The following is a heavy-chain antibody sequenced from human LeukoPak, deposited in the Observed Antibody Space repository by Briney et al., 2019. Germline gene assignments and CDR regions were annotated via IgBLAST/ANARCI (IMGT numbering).Heavy chain of an antibody. Sequence: GASVKVSCKASGYTFTSYYMHWVRQAPGQGLEWMGIINPSGGSTSYAQKFKGRVTMTRDMSTSTVYMELSSLRSEDTAVYYCARDYSDIVVVVAATPGCYWGQGTLVTVSS. J-gene: IGHJ4*02. D-gene: IGHD2-15*01. CDR3: ARDYSDIVVVVAATPGCY. CDR2: INPSGGST. V-gene: IGHV1-46*01. CDR1: GYTFTSYY.